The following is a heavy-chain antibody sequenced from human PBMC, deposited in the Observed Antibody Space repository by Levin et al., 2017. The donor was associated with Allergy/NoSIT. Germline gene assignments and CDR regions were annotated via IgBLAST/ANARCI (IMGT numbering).Heavy chain of an antibody. D-gene: IGHD4-17*01. Sequence: PSETLSLTCAVSGGSISSGGYSWSWIRQPPGTGLEWIGYIYHSGSTYYNPSLKSRVTISVDRSKNQFSLKLSSVTAADTAVYYCARLPSEYGDYGGSAFDIWGQGTMVTVSS. V-gene: IGHV4-30-2*01. CDR3: ARLPSEYGDYGGSAFDI. CDR1: GGSISSGGYS. CDR2: IYHSGST. J-gene: IGHJ3*02.